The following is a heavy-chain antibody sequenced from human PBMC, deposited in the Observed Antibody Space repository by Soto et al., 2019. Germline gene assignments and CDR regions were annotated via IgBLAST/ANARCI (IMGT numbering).Heavy chain of an antibody. Sequence: QVQLQESGPGLVKPSQTLSLTCTVSGGSISSGGYYWSWIRQHPGKGLEWIGYIYYSGSTYYNPYLKSRVTISVDTSKNQFSLKLSSVTAADTAVYYCARDDDYGDLRAFDIWGQGTMVTVSS. CDR1: GGSISSGGYY. V-gene: IGHV4-31*03. CDR3: ARDDDYGDLRAFDI. J-gene: IGHJ3*02. CDR2: IYYSGST. D-gene: IGHD4-17*01.